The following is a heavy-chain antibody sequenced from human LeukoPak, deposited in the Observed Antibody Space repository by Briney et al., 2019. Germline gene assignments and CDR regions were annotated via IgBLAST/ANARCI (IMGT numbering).Heavy chain of an antibody. J-gene: IGHJ4*02. D-gene: IGHD2-21*01. V-gene: IGHV4-61*08. Sequence: PSETLSLTCTVSGGSISSGGYYWSWIRQHPGKGLEWIGYIYYSGSTNYNPSLKSRVTISVDTSKNQFSLKLSSVTAADTAVYYCARLRIPYYFDYWGQGTLVTVSS. CDR2: IYYSGST. CDR3: ARLRIPYYFDY. CDR1: GGSISSGGYY.